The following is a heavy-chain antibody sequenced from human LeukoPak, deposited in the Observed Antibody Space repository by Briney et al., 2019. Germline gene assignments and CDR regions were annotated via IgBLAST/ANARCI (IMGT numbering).Heavy chain of an antibody. D-gene: IGHD2-2*01. V-gene: IGHV3-7*01. Sequence: HPGGSLRLSCVASGFSFSNSWMSWVRQAPGGGLEWVANINQDGSEKYYVDSVKGRFTISKDNAKDSLYLQMNSLRAEDTAVYYCVRDLRIIVVAPAASDYWGRGTLVTVSS. J-gene: IGHJ4*02. CDR3: VRDLRIIVVAPAASDY. CDR2: INQDGSEK. CDR1: GFSFSNSW.